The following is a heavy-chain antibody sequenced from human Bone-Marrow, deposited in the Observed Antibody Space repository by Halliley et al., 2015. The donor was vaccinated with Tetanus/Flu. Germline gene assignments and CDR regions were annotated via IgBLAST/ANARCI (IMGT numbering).Heavy chain of an antibody. CDR2: IYYSGGT. J-gene: IGHJ4*02. D-gene: IGHD4-17*01. Sequence: IGYIYYSGGTKYNPSLKSRVTMSLDTSKNQFSRKLTSGTAADTAVYFCARSRDLGMTTVTLFDFWGQGTLVTVSS. CDR3: ARSRDLGMTTVTLFDF. V-gene: IGHV4-59*01.